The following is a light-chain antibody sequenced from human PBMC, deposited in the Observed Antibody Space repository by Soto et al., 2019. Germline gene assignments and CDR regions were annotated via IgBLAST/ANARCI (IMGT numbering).Light chain of an antibody. CDR3: GTWDSSLSAYV. V-gene: IGLV1-51*01. CDR1: SSNIRNNY. J-gene: IGLJ1*01. CDR2: DNN. Sequence: QSVLTQPPSVSAAPRQKVTISCSGSSSNIRNNYVSWYQQLPGTAPKLLIYDNNKRPSGIPDRFSGSKSGTSATLGITGLQTGDEADYYRGTWDSSLSAYVFGTGTKVTVL.